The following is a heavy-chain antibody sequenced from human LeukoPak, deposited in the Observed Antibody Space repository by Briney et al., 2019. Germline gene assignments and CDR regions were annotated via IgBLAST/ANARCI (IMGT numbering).Heavy chain of an antibody. CDR3: ARGGYYGSGNDFRFDP. Sequence: SQTLSLTCTVSGGSISSGSYYWSWIRRPAGKGLEWIGRIYTSGSTNYNPSLKSRVTMSVETSKNQFSLKLKSVTAADTAVYYCARGGYYGSGNDFRFDPWGQGTLVTVSS. V-gene: IGHV4-61*02. CDR2: IYTSGST. CDR1: GGSISSGSYY. D-gene: IGHD3-10*01. J-gene: IGHJ5*02.